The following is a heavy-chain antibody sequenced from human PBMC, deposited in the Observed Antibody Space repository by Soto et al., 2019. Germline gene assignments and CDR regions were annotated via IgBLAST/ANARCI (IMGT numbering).Heavy chain of an antibody. CDR2: VNWNGGST. D-gene: IGHD1-26*01. V-gene: IGHV3-20*04. Sequence: GGSLRLPCAASGFTLSTYAMSWARQAPGKGLEWVSGVNWNGGSTGYADSVKGRFTISSDNAKTSLYLQMNSLRAEDTAFYYCVRGASLNFDYWGQGTLVTVSS. CDR3: VRGASLNFDY. CDR1: GFTLSTYA. J-gene: IGHJ4*02.